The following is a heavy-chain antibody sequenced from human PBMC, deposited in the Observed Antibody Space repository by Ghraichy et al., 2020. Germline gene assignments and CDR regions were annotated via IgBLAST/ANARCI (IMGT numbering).Heavy chain of an antibody. CDR3: ARDEPRLGADFDY. V-gene: IGHV1-3*01. D-gene: IGHD6-25*01. Sequence: ASVKVSCKASGYTFTSYAMHWVRQAPGQRLEWMGWINAGNGNTKYSQKFQGRVTITRDTSASTAYMELSSLRSEDTAVYYCARDEPRLGADFDYWGQGTLVTVSS. CDR2: INAGNGNT. J-gene: IGHJ4*02. CDR1: GYTFTSYA.